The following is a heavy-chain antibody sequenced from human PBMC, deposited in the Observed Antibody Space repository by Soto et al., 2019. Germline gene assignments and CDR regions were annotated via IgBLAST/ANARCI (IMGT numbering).Heavy chain of an antibody. CDR2: INPGDSDI. CDR3: ARQEQFSYYYSGIDV. D-gene: IGHD4-4*01. Sequence: GWVSKIQGKGLEWMGIINPGDSDIRYSPSFQGQVTISADNSISTAYLQWSSLKASDTAMYYCARQEQFSYYYSGIDVWGQGTAVTVSS. V-gene: IGHV5-51*01. J-gene: IGHJ6*02.